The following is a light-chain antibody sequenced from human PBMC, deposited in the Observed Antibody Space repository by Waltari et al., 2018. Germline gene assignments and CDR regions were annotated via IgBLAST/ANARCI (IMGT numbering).Light chain of an antibody. V-gene: IGKV1-39*01. CDR3: QQSYSSPLYT. Sequence: DIRMTQSPSSLSASVGDRVTSTCRASQSISTVLNWYQHRPGKAPKLLIYGASNLQSGVPSRFGGSGSGRDFTLTISGLKPEDFATYYCQQSYSSPLYTFGQGTRLEIK. J-gene: IGKJ2*01. CDR2: GAS. CDR1: QSISTV.